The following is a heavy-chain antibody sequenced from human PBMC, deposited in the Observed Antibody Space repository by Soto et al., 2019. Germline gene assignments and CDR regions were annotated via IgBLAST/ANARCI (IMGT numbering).Heavy chain of an antibody. CDR3: ATPTTRIAVRRTGNWFDP. CDR1: GGTFSSYA. CDR2: IIPIFGTA. Sequence: QVQLVQSGAEVKKPGSSVKVSCKASGGTFSSYAISWVRQAPGQGLEWMGWIIPIFGTANYAQKFQGRVTITADESTSTAYMELSSLRSEDTAVYYCATPTTRIAVRRTGNWFDPWGQGTLVTVSS. V-gene: IGHV1-69*01. D-gene: IGHD6-6*01. J-gene: IGHJ5*02.